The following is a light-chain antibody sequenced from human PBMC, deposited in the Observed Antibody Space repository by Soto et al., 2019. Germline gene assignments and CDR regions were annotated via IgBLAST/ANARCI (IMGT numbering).Light chain of an antibody. CDR1: GSDIGGYNY. Sequence: QSALTQPRSVSGSPGQSVTMSCTGTGSDIGGYNYVSWYQHHPGKAPKLMIYVVTNRPSGVPDRFSGSKSGNTASLTISGLQAEDEADYYCCSYAGSFNGVFGGGTKLTVL. V-gene: IGLV2-11*01. CDR2: VVT. J-gene: IGLJ3*02. CDR3: CSYAGSFNGV.